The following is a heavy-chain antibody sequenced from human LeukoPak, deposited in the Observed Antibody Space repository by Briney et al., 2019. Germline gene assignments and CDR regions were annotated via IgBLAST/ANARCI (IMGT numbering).Heavy chain of an antibody. V-gene: IGHV6-1*01. CDR1: GDSVSRNSAT. J-gene: IGHJ3*02. CDR2: TYYTSKWYN. Sequence: ASQTLSLTCAISGDSVSRNSATCNWIRQSPSRGLEWLGRTYYTSKWYNDYAVSVKSRITINPDTSKNQFSLQLNSVTPEDTAVYYCARVSSPWSPRDAFDIWGQGTMVTVSS. D-gene: IGHD1-26*01. CDR3: ARVSSPWSPRDAFDI.